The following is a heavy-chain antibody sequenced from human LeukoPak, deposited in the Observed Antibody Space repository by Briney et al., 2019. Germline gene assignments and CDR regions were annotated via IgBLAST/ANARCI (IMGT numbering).Heavy chain of an antibody. D-gene: IGHD3-10*01. J-gene: IGHJ5*02. CDR3: ARDAVNRRRDGWFDP. V-gene: IGHV1-2*06. CDR2: INPNSGGT. CDR1: GYIFTGYY. Sequence: GASVKFSCKASGYIFTGYYIHWVRQAPGQGLEWMGRINPNSGGTNYAQKFQGRVTVTRDTSISTVYMELSRLRYDDTAVYYCARDAVNRRRDGWFDPWGQGTLVTVSS.